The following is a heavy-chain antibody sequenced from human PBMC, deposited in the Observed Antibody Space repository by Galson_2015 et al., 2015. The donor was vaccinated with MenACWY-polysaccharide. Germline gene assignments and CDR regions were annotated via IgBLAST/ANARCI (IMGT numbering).Heavy chain of an antibody. D-gene: IGHD3-16*01. CDR1: FFPFLFPF. J-gene: IGHJ4*02. CDR3: ARGGGRFPENYYFDY. CDR2: INSDGRST. Sequence: SFSSSFFPFLFPFLPFFLPSSGKGLVWVSRINSDGRSTSYADSVKGRFTTSRDNAKNTLYLQMNSLSAEDTAVYYCARGGGRFPENYYFDYWGQGTLVTVSS. V-gene: IGHV3-74*01.